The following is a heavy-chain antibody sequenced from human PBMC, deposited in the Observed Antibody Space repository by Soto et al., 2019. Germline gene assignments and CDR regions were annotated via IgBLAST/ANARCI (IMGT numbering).Heavy chain of an antibody. CDR2: IYYSGST. Sequence: SQTLSLTCTVSGGSISSYYWSWIRQPPGKGLEWIGYIYYSGSTNYNPSLKSRVTISVDTSKNQFSLKLSSVTAADTAVYYCSRAVAPALFDYWGQGTLVTVSS. V-gene: IGHV4-59*01. J-gene: IGHJ4*02. CDR1: GGSISSYY. CDR3: SRAVAPALFDY. D-gene: IGHD2-15*01.